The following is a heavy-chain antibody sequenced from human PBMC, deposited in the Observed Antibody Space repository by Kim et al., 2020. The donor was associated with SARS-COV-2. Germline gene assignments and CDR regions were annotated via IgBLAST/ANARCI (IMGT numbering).Heavy chain of an antibody. Sequence: SQTLSLTCAISGDSVSGNSAAWNWIRQSPSRGLEWLGRTYYRSKWSNDYAVSVKSRISIKPDTSKNQFSLQLNSVTPEDTAVYYCARGSGYDYWFDPWGQGTLVTVSS. V-gene: IGHV6-1*01. CDR2: TYYRSKWSN. CDR3: ARGSGYDYWFDP. CDR1: GDSVSGNSAA. J-gene: IGHJ5*02. D-gene: IGHD5-12*01.